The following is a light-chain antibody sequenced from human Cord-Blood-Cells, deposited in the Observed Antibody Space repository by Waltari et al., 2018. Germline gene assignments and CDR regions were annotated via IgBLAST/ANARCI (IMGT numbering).Light chain of an antibody. CDR1: QSLLHSNGYNY. CDR2: LGS. V-gene: IGKV2-28*01. CDR3: MQALQSPPWT. Sequence: DIVMTQSPLSLPVTPGEPASISCRSSQSLLHSNGYNYLDWYLQKPGQSPQLLIYLGSNRAAGVPDRFSGSGSGTDFTLKVSRVEAGDVGVYYCMQALQSPPWTFGPGTKVEIK. J-gene: IGKJ1*01.